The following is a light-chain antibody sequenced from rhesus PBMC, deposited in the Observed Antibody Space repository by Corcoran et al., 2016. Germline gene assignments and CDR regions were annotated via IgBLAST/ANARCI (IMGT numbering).Light chain of an antibody. V-gene: IGKV1-33*01. CDR2: AAT. CDR1: QGISNA. J-gene: IGKJ1*01. CDR3: QQRNSYPWT. Sequence: DIQMTQSPSSLSASVGDKVTITCRASQGISNALAWYQQKPGKAPKLLINAATTWQRGVPSRFSGSGSGTDCTLTISMLQPEDFAVYYCQQRNSYPWTFGQGTKVEIK.